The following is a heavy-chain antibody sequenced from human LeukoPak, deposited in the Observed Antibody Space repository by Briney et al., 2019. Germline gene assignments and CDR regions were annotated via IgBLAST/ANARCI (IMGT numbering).Heavy chain of an antibody. CDR3: ARPYSSSWTPYAAWDY. CDR2: IYYSGST. V-gene: IGHV4-39*01. Sequence: GSLRLSCAASGFTFNIYGMSWVRQPPGKGLEWIGSIYYSGSTYYNPSLKSRVTISVDTSKNQFSLKLYSVTAADTAVYYCARPYSSSWTPYAAWDYRGQGTLVTVSS. D-gene: IGHD6-13*01. J-gene: IGHJ4*02. CDR1: GFTFNIYG.